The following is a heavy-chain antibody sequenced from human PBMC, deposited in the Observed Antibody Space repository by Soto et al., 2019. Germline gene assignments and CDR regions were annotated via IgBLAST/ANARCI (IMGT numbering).Heavy chain of an antibody. CDR2: IGASGVST. V-gene: IGHV3-23*01. CDR3: ATLAILYQRAAMSDY. D-gene: IGHD6-25*01. Sequence: EVQLLESGGGLVQPGVSLRLSCAASGFTFADFAMTWVRQAPGKGLEWISSIGASGVSTYYADSVKGRFTISRENSKKMLYLEMKSLRADDTAVYYCATLAILYQRAAMSDYWGKGTLVTVSS. J-gene: IGHJ4*02. CDR1: GFTFADFA.